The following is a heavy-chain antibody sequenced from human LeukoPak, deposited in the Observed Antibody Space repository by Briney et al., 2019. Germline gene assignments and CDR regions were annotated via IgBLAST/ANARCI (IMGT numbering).Heavy chain of an antibody. Sequence: PGGSLRLSCAASGFTFSSYAMHWVRQAPGTGLEWVAVISYDGSNKYYADSVKGRFTISRDNSKNTLYLQMNSLRAEDTAVYYCARDHVIAAAGTFDYWGQGTLVTVSS. CDR3: ARDHVIAAAGTFDY. J-gene: IGHJ4*02. D-gene: IGHD6-13*01. CDR1: GFTFSSYA. CDR2: ISYDGSNK. V-gene: IGHV3-30-3*01.